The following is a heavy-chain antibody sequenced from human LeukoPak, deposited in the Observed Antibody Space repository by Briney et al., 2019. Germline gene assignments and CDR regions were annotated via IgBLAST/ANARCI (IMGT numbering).Heavy chain of an antibody. CDR2: ISSSSSYI. CDR1: GFTFSSYS. CDR3: ARYCSGGSCGFDP. D-gene: IGHD2-15*01. Sequence: GGSLRLSCAASGFTFSSYSMNWVRQAPGKGLEWVSSISSSSSYIYYADSVKGRFTISRDNAKNSLYLQMNSLRAEDTAVYYCARYCSGGSCGFDPWGQGTLVTVSS. V-gene: IGHV3-21*01. J-gene: IGHJ5*02.